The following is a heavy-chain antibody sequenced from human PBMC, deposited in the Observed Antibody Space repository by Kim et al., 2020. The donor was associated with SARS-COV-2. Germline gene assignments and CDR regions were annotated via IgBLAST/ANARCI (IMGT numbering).Heavy chain of an antibody. Sequence: GGSLRLSCAASGFTFSGSAMHWVRQASGKGLEWVGRIRSKANSYATAYAASVKGRFTISRDDSKNTAYLQMKSLKTEDTAVYYCTRHAPNIAAAGRPIDYWGQGTLVTVSS. V-gene: IGHV3-73*01. J-gene: IGHJ4*02. D-gene: IGHD6-13*01. CDR2: IRSKANSYAT. CDR1: GFTFSGSA. CDR3: TRHAPNIAAAGRPIDY.